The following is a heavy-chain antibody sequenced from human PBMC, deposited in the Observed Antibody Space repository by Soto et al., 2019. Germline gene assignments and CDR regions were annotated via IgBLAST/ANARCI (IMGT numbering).Heavy chain of an antibody. CDR3: ASVPIWCGSSSCYTEGFDS. D-gene: IGHD2-2*01. V-gene: IGHV3-23*01. CDR1: GFVFSDYA. Sequence: GWSLRLFCVASGFVFSDYAMSWVRQAPGKGLEWVSAISAGGSDTYYADSVKGRFTVSRVNSESTLYLQMKTLRAEDTAIYYCASVPIWCGSSSCYTEGFDSWGQGTLVIVSS. J-gene: IGHJ4*02. CDR2: ISAGGSDT.